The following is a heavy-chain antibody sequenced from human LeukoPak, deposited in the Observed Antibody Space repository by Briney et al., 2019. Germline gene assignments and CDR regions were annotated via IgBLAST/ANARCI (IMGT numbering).Heavy chain of an antibody. V-gene: IGHV4-39*07. CDR3: ASYSGIYSAFEI. CDR2: IFYNGGP. J-gene: IGHJ3*02. D-gene: IGHD1-26*01. Sequence: SETLSLTCTASGDSITNSNYYWGWVCQPPGRGLEWLGNIFYNGGPYYNPSFKSRVVISVDTSKNHFSLTLNAVTAADTAVYHCASYSGIYSAFEIWSQGTLVTVSS. CDR1: GDSITNSNYY.